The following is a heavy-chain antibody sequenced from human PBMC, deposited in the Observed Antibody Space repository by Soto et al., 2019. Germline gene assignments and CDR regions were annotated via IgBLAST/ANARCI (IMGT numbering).Heavy chain of an antibody. J-gene: IGHJ6*02. CDR1: GYTFTDYD. Sequence: EVQLVQSGAEVKKPGATVKISCKVSGYTFTDYDMHWVQQAPGKGLEWMGLVDPEDGETIYAEKFQGRVTITADTSTDTAYMELSSLRSEDTAGYYGATESRQKQHLGLRQSGMYVWGHGTTVTVSS. CDR3: ATESRQKQHLGLRQSGMYV. D-gene: IGHD6-13*01. V-gene: IGHV1-69-2*01. CDR2: VDPEDGET.